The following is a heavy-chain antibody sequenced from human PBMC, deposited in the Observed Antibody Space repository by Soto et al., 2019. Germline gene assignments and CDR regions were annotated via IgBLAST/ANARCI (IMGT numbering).Heavy chain of an antibody. J-gene: IGHJ6*02. V-gene: IGHV3-33*01. Sequence: VQLVESGGGVAQAGSSLRLSCAASGFTLSSSDMHWVRQAPGKGLEWVSDIWNDGSHKDYVDSVKGRFSVSRDKSKNTVYLQMNSLRAEDTAVYYCARSFGVSGRYFYYYGLDVWGQGTTVTVSS. CDR3: ARSFGVSGRYFYYYGLDV. CDR1: GFTLSSSD. D-gene: IGHD2-8*01. CDR2: IWNDGSHK.